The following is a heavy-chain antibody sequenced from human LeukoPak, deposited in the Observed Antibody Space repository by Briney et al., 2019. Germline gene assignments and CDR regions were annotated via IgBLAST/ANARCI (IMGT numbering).Heavy chain of an antibody. Sequence: ASVKVSCKASGYTFTSYGFNWVRQAPGQGLEWMGWISAYNGNTNYAQKLQGRVTVTTDTSTSTAHMELRSLRSDDTAVYYCARTAPGTSLGGYYYYMDVWGKGTTVTVSS. J-gene: IGHJ6*03. CDR1: GYTFTSYG. D-gene: IGHD1-1*01. V-gene: IGHV1-18*01. CDR2: ISAYNGNT. CDR3: ARTAPGTSLGGYYYYMDV.